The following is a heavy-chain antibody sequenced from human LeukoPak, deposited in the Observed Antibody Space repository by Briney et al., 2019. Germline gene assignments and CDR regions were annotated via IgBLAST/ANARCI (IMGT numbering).Heavy chain of an antibody. CDR2: IIPILGIA. Sequence: GASVKVSCKASGGTFSSYAISWVRQAPGQGLEWMGRIIPILGIANYAQKFQGRVTITADKSTSTAYMELSSLRSEDTAVYYCARAYGGPNDAFDIWGQGTMVTVSS. V-gene: IGHV1-69*04. CDR3: ARAYGGPNDAFDI. CDR1: GGTFSSYA. J-gene: IGHJ3*02. D-gene: IGHD4-23*01.